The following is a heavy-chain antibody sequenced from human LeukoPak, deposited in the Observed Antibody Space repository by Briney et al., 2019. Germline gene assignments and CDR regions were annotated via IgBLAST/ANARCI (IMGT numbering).Heavy chain of an antibody. CDR3: ARGPIVGATMDAFDI. J-gene: IGHJ3*02. CDR1: GFTFSSYG. Sequence: PGGSLRLSCAASGFTFSSYGMHWVRQAPGKGLEWVAFIRYDGSNKYYADSVKGRFTISRDNSKNTLYLQMNSLRAEDTAVYYCARGPIVGATMDAFDIWGQGTMVTVSS. V-gene: IGHV3-30*02. CDR2: IRYDGSNK. D-gene: IGHD1-26*01.